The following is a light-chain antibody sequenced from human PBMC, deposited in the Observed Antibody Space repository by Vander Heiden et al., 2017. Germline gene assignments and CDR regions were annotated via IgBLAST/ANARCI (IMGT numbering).Light chain of an antibody. CDR1: SLRSYY. CDR3: NSRDSSGNPL. V-gene: IGLV3-19*01. J-gene: IGLJ2*01. Sequence: SSELTQDPAVSVALAQTVRITCQGESLRSYYASRYQQKPGQAPVLVIYGKNNRPSGIPDRFSGSSSGNTASLTITGAQAEDEADYYCNSRDSSGNPLFGGGTKLTVL. CDR2: GKN.